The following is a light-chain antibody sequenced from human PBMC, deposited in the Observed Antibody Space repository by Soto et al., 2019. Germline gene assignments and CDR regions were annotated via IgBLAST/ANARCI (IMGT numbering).Light chain of an antibody. CDR2: KAS. J-gene: IGKJ1*01. Sequence: DLQMTQTPPSLSASVGDNDTSTGXARQTISSWLAWYQQRPGKAPKLLIYKASTLKSGVPSRFSGSGSGTEFTLTISSLQPDDFATYYCQHYTSYSGAFGQGTKVDIK. V-gene: IGKV1-5*03. CDR1: QTISSW. CDR3: QHYTSYSGA.